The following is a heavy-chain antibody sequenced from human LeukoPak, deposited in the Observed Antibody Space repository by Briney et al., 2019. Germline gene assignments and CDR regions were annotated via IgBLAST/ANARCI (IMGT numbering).Heavy chain of an antibody. D-gene: IGHD6-13*01. Sequence: SGGSLRLSCAGSGFTFSSYGMHWVRQAPGKGLEWVAVISYDGSNKYYADSVKGRFTISRDNSKNTLYLQMNSLRAEDTAVYYCAKGQQQLVPMGYYFDYWGQGTLVTVSS. J-gene: IGHJ4*02. V-gene: IGHV3-30*18. CDR2: ISYDGSNK. CDR3: AKGQQQLVPMGYYFDY. CDR1: GFTFSSYG.